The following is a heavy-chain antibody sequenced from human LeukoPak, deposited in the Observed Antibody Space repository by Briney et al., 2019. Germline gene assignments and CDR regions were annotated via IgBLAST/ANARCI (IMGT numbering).Heavy chain of an antibody. CDR1: GYSFTSYW. D-gene: IGHD3-10*01. CDR3: ARRGSMIRGVM. Sequence: GGALMIPCKGSGYSFTSYWIVWVLQMPGKSVEGMVIIYHGGYDTSYSQSFQGQFTISADKSINTPYLQESSLRASDTAVYYCARRGSMIRGVMWRQGTMVSVSS. CDR2: IYHGGYDT. V-gene: IGHV5-51*01. J-gene: IGHJ4*02.